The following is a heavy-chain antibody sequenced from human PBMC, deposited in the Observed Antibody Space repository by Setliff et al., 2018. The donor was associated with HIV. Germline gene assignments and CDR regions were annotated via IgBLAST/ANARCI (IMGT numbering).Heavy chain of an antibody. CDR2: MTPNNGNT. D-gene: IGHD3-3*01. CDR3: ARVGSYYNFWSGSPYYYGMDV. V-gene: IGHV1-8*01. J-gene: IGHJ6*02. CDR1: GYTFTNYD. Sequence: AASVKVSCKASGYTFTNYDINWVRQATGQGLEWMGRMTPNNGNTAYTQKFQGRVTMTSNTSINTAYMELSSLRSEDTAVYYCARVGSYYNFWSGSPYYYGMDVWGQGTTVTVSS.